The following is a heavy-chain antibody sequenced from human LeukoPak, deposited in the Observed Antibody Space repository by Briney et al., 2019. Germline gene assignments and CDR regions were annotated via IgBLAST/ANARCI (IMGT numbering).Heavy chain of an antibody. J-gene: IGHJ4*02. Sequence: SETLSLTCTVSGGSISSSSYYWAWIRQPPGKGLEWIGSIYYSGSTYYNSSLKSRVTISVDTSKNQFSLKPTSVTAAETAVYYCVAAVAAIDYWGQGTLVTVSS. D-gene: IGHD2-15*01. V-gene: IGHV4-39*01. CDR3: VAAVAAIDY. CDR1: GGSISSSSYY. CDR2: IYYSGST.